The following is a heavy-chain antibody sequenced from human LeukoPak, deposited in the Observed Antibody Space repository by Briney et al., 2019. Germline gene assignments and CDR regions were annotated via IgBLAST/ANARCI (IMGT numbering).Heavy chain of an antibody. CDR2: ISYDGSNK. CDR3: AKDLEGLLNPSDY. Sequence: GGSLRLSCAASGFTFSSYGMHWVRQAPGKGLEWVAVISYDGSNKYYADSVKGRFTISRDNSKNTLYLQMNCLRAEDTAVYYCAKDLEGLLNPSDYWGQGTLVTVSS. CDR1: GFTFSSYG. J-gene: IGHJ4*02. D-gene: IGHD1-1*01. V-gene: IGHV3-30*18.